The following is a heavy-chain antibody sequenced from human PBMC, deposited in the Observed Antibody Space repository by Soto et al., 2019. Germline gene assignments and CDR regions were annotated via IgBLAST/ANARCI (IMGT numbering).Heavy chain of an antibody. CDR2: INHSGST. J-gene: IGHJ6*02. CDR3: TKDGSGAHMDV. Sequence: QVQLQQWGAGLLKPSETLSLTCAVYGGSFSGYYWNWIRQPPGKGLEWIGEINHSGSTNYNPSLKCLVTISVDTSKNQFSLKLSSVTAADTAVYYCTKDGSGAHMDVWGQGTTITVSS. V-gene: IGHV4-34*01. CDR1: GGSFSGYY. D-gene: IGHD3-22*01.